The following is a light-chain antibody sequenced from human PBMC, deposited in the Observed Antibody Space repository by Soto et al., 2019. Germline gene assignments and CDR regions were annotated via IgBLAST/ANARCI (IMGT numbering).Light chain of an antibody. CDR1: QSVSSY. J-gene: IGKJ5*01. V-gene: IGKV3-11*01. CDR3: QQRSNWPPLIT. CDR2: EAS. Sequence: IMLTQSPATLSLSPGERATLSCRASQSVSSYVSWYQQKPGQAPRLLIYEASNRATGITARFSGSGSGTDFTLTISSLEPEDFAVYYCQQRSNWPPLITFGQGTRLEI.